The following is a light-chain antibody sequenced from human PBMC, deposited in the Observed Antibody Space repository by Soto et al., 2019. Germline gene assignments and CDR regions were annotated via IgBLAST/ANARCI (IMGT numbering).Light chain of an antibody. J-gene: IGKJ1*01. V-gene: IGKV3-20*01. CDR3: QQYGSSPT. CDR2: DVS. CDR1: QSVSSSY. Sequence: EIVLTQSPGTLSLSPGERATLSCRSSQSVSSSYLAWYQQKPGQAPRLLVYDVSSRATGIPDRFSGSGSGTGVALTSSRLEPEDFAVYYCQQYGSSPTFGQGTKVEIK.